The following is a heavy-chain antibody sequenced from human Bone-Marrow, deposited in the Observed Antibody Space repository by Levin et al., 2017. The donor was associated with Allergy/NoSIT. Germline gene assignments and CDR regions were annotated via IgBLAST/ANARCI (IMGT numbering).Heavy chain of an antibody. D-gene: IGHD6-6*01. CDR3: AKGGSSSRYYYYYMDV. J-gene: IGHJ6*03. CDR2: ISGSGGST. V-gene: IGHV3-23*01. Sequence: GESLKISCAASGFTFSSYAMSWVRQAPGKGLEWVSAISGSGGSTYYADSVKGRFTISRDNSKNTLYLQMNSLRAEDTAVYYCAKGGSSSRYYYYYMDVWGKGTTVTVSS. CDR1: GFTFSSYA.